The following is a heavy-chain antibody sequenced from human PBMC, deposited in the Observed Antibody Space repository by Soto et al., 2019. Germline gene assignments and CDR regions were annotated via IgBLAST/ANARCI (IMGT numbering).Heavy chain of an antibody. J-gene: IGHJ2*01. CDR1: GGSISGGVHS. Sequence: QVQLQESGPGLVKPSETLSLTCTVSGGSISGGVHSWSWIRQPPGKGLEWMGHIFASGSTYYNPSLKSRLTMSVDTSKNQFSLRLSSVTAADTAVYYCAREIMPVTNGSYFDLWGPGTLVTVSS. V-gene: IGHV4-30-4*01. D-gene: IGHD2-8*01. CDR2: IFASGST. CDR3: AREIMPVTNGSYFDL.